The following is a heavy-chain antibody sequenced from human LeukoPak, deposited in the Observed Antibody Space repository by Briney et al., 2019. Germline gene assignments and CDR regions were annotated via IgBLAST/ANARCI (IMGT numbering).Heavy chain of an antibody. J-gene: IGHJ6*03. V-gene: IGHV4-30-4*01. CDR2: IYYSGST. D-gene: IGHD2/OR15-2a*01. CDR3: ARVVIVPAEHDGALDYYYYMDV. Sequence: SETLSLTCTVSGGSMSSGDYYWSWIRQPPGKGLEWIGYIYYSGSTHYNPSLKSRVTMSVDTSKNQFSLKLSSVTAADTAVYYCARVVIVPAEHDGALDYYYYMDVWGKGTTVTVSS. CDR1: GGSMSSGDYY.